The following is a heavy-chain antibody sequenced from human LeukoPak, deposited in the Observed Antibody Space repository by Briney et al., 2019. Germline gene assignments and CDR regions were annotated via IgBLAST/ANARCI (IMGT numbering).Heavy chain of an antibody. J-gene: IGHJ4*02. D-gene: IGHD3-22*01. CDR1: GITLSNYG. Sequence: GGSLRLSCAVSGITLSNYGMRWVRQAPGKGLEWVAGVSDRGGRTNYADSVKGRFTISRDNPRNTLNLQMNSLSAEDTAVYCCAKRGVVIRVILVGFHKEAYYFDSWGQGALVTVSS. CDR2: VSDRGGRT. CDR3: AKRGVVIRVILVGFHKEAYYFDS. V-gene: IGHV3-23*01.